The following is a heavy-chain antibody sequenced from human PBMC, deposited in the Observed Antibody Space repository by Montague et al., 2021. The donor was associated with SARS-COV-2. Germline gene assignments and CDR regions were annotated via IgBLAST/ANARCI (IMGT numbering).Heavy chain of an antibody. J-gene: IGHJ4*02. V-gene: IGHV4-59*01. CDR1: GDSISSYY. Sequence: SETLSLTCTVSGDSISSYYWSWIRQPPGKSLEWIGYINHSGSTNYNPSLKSRVTISVATSKNQIPLKLSSVTATDTAVYHCASAGGGVIRGKFCFDYWGQGTLVTVSP. CDR2: INHSGST. D-gene: IGHD1-26*01. CDR3: ASAGGGVIRGKFCFDY.